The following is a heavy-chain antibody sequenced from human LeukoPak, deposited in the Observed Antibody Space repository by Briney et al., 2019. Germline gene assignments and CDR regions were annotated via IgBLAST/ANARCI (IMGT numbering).Heavy chain of an antibody. CDR1: GYAFTSYG. CDR2: IIPIFGTA. CDR3: ARGLRSNQQRDAYYYYGMDV. V-gene: IGHV1-69*13. J-gene: IGHJ6*02. Sequence: ASVKVSCKASGYAFTSYGISWVRQAPGQGLEWMGGIIPIFGTANYAQKFQGRVTITADESTSTAYMELSSLRSEDTAVYYCARGLRSNQQRDAYYYYGMDVWGQGTTVTVSS. D-gene: IGHD6-13*01.